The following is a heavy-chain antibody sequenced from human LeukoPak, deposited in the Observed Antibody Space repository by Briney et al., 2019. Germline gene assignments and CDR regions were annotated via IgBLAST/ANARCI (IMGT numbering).Heavy chain of an antibody. Sequence: PGGSLRLSCAASGFTFSSYGMHWVRQAPGKGLEWVAVISDDGSNKYYADSVKGRFTISRDNSKNTLYLQMNSLRAEDTAVYYCAKEGRYGDYVNYWGQGTLVTVSS. J-gene: IGHJ4*02. D-gene: IGHD5-12*01. CDR2: ISDDGSNK. CDR1: GFTFSSYG. CDR3: AKEGRYGDYVNY. V-gene: IGHV3-30*18.